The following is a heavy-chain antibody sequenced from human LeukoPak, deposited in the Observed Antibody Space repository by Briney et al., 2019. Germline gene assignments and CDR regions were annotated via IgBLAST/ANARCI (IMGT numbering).Heavy chain of an antibody. CDR3: ARVYSSGWYANAFDI. V-gene: IGHV3-13*01. CDR1: GFTFGDYD. D-gene: IGHD6-19*01. J-gene: IGHJ3*02. CDR2: IRSIGDR. Sequence: PGGSLRLSCAASGFTFGDYDMHWVRQPTGKGLEWVSAIRSIGDRFYSGPVKGRFTISRENANNTLYLQMNSLRVGDTAVYYCARVYSSGWYANAFDIWGQGTMVIVSS.